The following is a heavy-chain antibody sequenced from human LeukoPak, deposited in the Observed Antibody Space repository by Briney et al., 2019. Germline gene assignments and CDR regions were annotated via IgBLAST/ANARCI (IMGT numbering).Heavy chain of an antibody. V-gene: IGHV3-53*01. J-gene: IGHJ6*02. Sequence: PGGSLRLSCAASGFTVSSNYMSWVRQAPGKGLEWVSVIYSGGSTYYADSVRGRFTISRDNAKNTVYLQTNSLRTEDTAVYYCARGLPNYYGMDVWGQGTTVTVSS. CDR2: IYSGGST. CDR1: GFTVSSNY. CDR3: ARGLPNYYGMDV.